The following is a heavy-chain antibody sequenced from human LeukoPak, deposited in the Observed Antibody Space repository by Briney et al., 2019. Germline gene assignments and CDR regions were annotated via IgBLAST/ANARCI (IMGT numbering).Heavy chain of an antibody. CDR3: ARGGGHYYDSSGYGFDP. D-gene: IGHD3-22*01. V-gene: IGHV4-59*01. J-gene: IGHJ5*02. CDR1: GGSISNFY. Sequence: SETLSLTCTVSGGSISNFYWSWIRQPPGKGLEWIGYIYYSGSTNYNPSLKSRVTISIDTSKNQFSLKLTSVTAADTAVYYCARGGGHYYDSSGYGFDPWGQGTLATVSS. CDR2: IYYSGST.